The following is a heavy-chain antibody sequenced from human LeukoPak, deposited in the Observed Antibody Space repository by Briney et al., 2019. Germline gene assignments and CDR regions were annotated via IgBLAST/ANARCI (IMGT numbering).Heavy chain of an antibody. J-gene: IGHJ6*02. CDR2: INAGNGDT. CDR1: GYTFAKHA. Sequence: ASVKVSCKASGYTFAKHAIHWVRQAPGQRLEWMGWINAGNGDTRYSQKFQGGVTITRDTSARTAYMELSSLRSEDTAVYYCARDLSKFGFLEWSTPYYGMDVWGQGTTVIVSS. D-gene: IGHD3-3*01. CDR3: ARDLSKFGFLEWSTPYYGMDV. V-gene: IGHV1-3*01.